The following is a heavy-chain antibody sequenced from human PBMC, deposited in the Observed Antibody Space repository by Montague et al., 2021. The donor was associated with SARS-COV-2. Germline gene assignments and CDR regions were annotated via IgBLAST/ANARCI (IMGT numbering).Heavy chain of an antibody. J-gene: IGHJ6*02. CDR2: ISDSGST. Sequence: SETLSLTCSVSGTSIPSYYWNWIRQPPGKGLEWIGYISDSGSTNYSPSLKSRVTMSVDTSKNQMSLKLTSVTAADTAVYYCARGCLSYFGAGSHCYGMDVWGQGITVTVSS. CDR3: ARGCLSYFGAGSHCYGMDV. V-gene: IGHV4-59*01. CDR1: GTSIPSYY. D-gene: IGHD3-10*01.